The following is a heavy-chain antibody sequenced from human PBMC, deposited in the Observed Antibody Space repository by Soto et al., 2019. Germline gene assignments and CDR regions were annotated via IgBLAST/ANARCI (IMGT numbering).Heavy chain of an antibody. V-gene: IGHV3-13*01. D-gene: IGHD6-13*01. CDR1: GFTFSSYD. CDR2: IGTAGDT. J-gene: IGHJ6*02. Sequence: GGSLRLSCAASGFTFSSYDMHWVRQATGKGLEWVSAIGTAGDTYYPGSVKGRFTISRENAKNSLYLQMNSLRAGDTAVYYCARGSSSWYGYYYYGMDVWGQGTTVTV. CDR3: ARGSSSWYGYYYYGMDV.